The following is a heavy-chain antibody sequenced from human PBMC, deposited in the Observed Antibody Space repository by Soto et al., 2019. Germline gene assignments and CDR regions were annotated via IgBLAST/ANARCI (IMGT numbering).Heavy chain of an antibody. J-gene: IGHJ4*02. V-gene: IGHV1-24*01. CDR3: ATASYYDSSGYYPPLDD. D-gene: IGHD3-22*01. Sequence: ASVKVSCKVSGYSLTELSMHWVRQAPGKGLEWMGGFDLEERETIYAQKFRGRVTMTEDTSTDTAYMELSSLRSEDTAVYYCATASYYDSSGYYPPLDDWGQGTLVTVSS. CDR2: FDLEERET. CDR1: GYSLTELS.